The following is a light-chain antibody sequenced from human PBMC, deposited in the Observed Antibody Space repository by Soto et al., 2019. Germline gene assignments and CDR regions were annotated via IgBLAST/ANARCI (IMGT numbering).Light chain of an antibody. Sequence: QSALTQPASVSGSPGQSITIACTGTSSDVGGYNFVSWYQLHPGKAPKVMIYEVSLRPSGVSDRFSGSKSGNTASLTISGLQFEDEADYYCSSYTTSSTLVVFGGGTKLTVL. CDR1: SSDVGGYNF. V-gene: IGLV2-14*01. CDR3: SSYTTSSTLVV. J-gene: IGLJ2*01. CDR2: EVS.